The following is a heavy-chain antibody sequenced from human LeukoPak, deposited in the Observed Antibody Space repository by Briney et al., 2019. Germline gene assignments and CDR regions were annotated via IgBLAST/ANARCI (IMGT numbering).Heavy chain of an antibody. Sequence: GGSLRLSCAASGFTFDDYAMHWVRQAPGKGLEWVSLISGDGGSTYYADSVKGRFTISRDNSKNSLYLQMNSLRAEDTAVYYCAREIAVAGNDAFDIWGQGTMVTVSS. CDR2: ISGDGGST. V-gene: IGHV3-43*02. J-gene: IGHJ3*02. CDR3: AREIAVAGNDAFDI. CDR1: GFTFDDYA. D-gene: IGHD6-19*01.